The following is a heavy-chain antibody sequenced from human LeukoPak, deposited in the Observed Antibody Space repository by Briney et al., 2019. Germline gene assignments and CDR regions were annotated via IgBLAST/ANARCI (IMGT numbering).Heavy chain of an antibody. CDR1: GFTFSSYE. CDR2: ISSGSSYM. D-gene: IGHD3-16*01. J-gene: IGHJ4*02. CDR3: ARAYASRYPFDY. Sequence: GGSLRLSCAASGFTFSSYEMNWVRQAPGKGLEWVSSISSGSSYMYYADSVKGRFTISRDNARNSLYLQMNSLRAEDTAVYYCARAYASRYPFDYWGQGTLVTVSS. V-gene: IGHV3-21*01.